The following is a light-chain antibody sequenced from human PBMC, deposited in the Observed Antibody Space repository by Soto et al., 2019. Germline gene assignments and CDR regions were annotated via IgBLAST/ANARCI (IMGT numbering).Light chain of an antibody. CDR2: GAS. V-gene: IGKV3-11*01. Sequence: PGERAPLSCRSSQSAYSSYLSWYQQKPGQAPRLLIYGASNRATGIPARFSGSGSGTDFTLTISSLEPEDFAVYYCHQRQYWPPITFGQGTRLEI. CDR3: HQRQYWPPIT. J-gene: IGKJ5*01. CDR1: QSAYSSY.